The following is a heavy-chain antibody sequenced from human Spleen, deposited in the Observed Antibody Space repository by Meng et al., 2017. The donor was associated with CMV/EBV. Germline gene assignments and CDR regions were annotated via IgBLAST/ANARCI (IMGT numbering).Heavy chain of an antibody. CDR1: GFTFTDYY. CDR3: AREGSYCSSTSCYTSGMDV. V-gene: IGHV3-11*04. D-gene: IGHD2-2*02. CDR2: ISSSGTSI. J-gene: IGHJ6*02. Sequence: VGSLRLSCAASGFTFTDYYMTWIRQAPGKGLEWVSYISSSGTSIYYADSVKGRFTISRDNAQNSLSLQMNSLRAEDTAVYYCAREGSYCSSTSCYTSGMDVWGQGTTVTVSS.